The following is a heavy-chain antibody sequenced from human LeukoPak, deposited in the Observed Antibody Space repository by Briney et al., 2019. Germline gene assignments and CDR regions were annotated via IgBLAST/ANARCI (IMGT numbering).Heavy chain of an antibody. CDR3: AKDRGLGYCSGGSCYGVH. CDR1: GFTFSSYA. J-gene: IGHJ4*02. V-gene: IGHV3-23*01. Sequence: GGSLRLSCAASGFTFSSYAMSWVRQAPGKGLEWVSGISGNGGNTYYIDSVKGRFTISRDNSKNTLYLQMNSLRAEDTAVYYCAKDRGLGYCSGGSCYGVHWGQGTLVTVSS. D-gene: IGHD2-15*01. CDR2: ISGNGGNT.